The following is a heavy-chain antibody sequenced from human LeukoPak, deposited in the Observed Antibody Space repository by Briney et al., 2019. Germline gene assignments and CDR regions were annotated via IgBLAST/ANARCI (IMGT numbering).Heavy chain of an antibody. J-gene: IGHJ5*02. Sequence: KTSETLSLTCTVSGGSISSYYWSWIRQPPGKGLEWIGYIYYSGSTNYNPSLKSRVTISVDTSKNQFSLKLSSVTAADTAVYYCARDIKDFWSGRDVNWFDPWGQGTLVTVSS. V-gene: IGHV4-59*01. CDR2: IYYSGST. CDR1: GGSISSYY. CDR3: ARDIKDFWSGRDVNWFDP. D-gene: IGHD3-3*01.